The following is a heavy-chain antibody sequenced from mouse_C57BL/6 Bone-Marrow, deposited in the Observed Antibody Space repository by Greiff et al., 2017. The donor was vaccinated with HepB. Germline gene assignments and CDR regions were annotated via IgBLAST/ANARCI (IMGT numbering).Heavy chain of an antibody. J-gene: IGHJ4*01. V-gene: IGHV1-64*01. CDR1: GYTFTSYW. CDR2: IHPNSGST. Sequence: QVQLQQPGAELVKPGASVKLSCKASGYTFTSYWMHWVKQRPGQGLEWIGMIHPNSGSTNYNEKFKSKATLTVDKSSSTAYLQLSSLTSEDSAVYYGARGGLLSAMDYWCQGTSVTVSS. D-gene: IGHD2-1*01. CDR3: ARGGLLSAMDY.